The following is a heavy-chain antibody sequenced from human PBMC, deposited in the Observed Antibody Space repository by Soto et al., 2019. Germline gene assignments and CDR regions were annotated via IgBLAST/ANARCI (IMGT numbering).Heavy chain of an antibody. CDR3: ARDPLWGTAMVLWYFDL. J-gene: IGHJ2*01. Sequence: GGSLRLSCAASGFSFNSYAMHWVRQAPGKGLEWVAGIWYDGSNKYYGDSVKSRFTISRDNSKNTLYLQMNSLRAEDTAVYYCARDPLWGTAMVLWYFDLWGRGTLVTVSS. CDR1: GFSFNSYA. CDR2: IWYDGSNK. D-gene: IGHD5-18*01. V-gene: IGHV3-33*01.